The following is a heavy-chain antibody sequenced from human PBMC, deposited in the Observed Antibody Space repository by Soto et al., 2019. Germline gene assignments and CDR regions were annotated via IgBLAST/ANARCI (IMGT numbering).Heavy chain of an antibody. CDR1: RNNFTNYW. V-gene: IGHV5-10-1*01. CDR2: IDPSDSYT. CDR3: ATQMRNHNWCDP. J-gene: IGHJ5*02. Sequence: PGESLKISCKGSRNNFTNYWITWVRQMPGKGLEWLGRIDPSDSYTKYSPSFQGHVTISADQSISTAYLQWSSLKASDTAMYYCATQMRNHNWCDPWGQGTLVTVSS.